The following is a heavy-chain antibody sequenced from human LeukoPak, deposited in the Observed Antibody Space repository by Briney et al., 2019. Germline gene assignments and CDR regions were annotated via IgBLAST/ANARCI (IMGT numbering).Heavy chain of an antibody. D-gene: IGHD6-6*01. J-gene: IGHJ4*02. CDR1: GYSISSGYY. V-gene: IGHV4-38-2*02. Sequence: PSETLSFTCTVSGYSISSGYYWGWTRQPPGKGLEWIGSIYQSGSTYYNPSLKSRVTISLDTSKNQFSLKLSSVTAADTAVYFCARGPRYSSSSYFDYWGQGTLVTVSS. CDR2: IYQSGST. CDR3: ARGPRYSSSSYFDY.